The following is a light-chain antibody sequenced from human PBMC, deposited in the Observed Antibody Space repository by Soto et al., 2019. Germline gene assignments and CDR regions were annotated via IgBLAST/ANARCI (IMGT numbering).Light chain of an antibody. V-gene: IGKV1-5*03. CDR2: KAS. J-gene: IGKJ1*01. CDR1: QTISIW. CDR3: QHYNSYSEA. Sequence: DIQMTQSPSTLSVSVGDRVTITCLASQTISIWLAWYQQKPGKAPKLLIYKASTLKSGVPSRFSGSGSGTEFTLTISSLQPDDFATYYCQHYNSYSEAFGQGTKVDIK.